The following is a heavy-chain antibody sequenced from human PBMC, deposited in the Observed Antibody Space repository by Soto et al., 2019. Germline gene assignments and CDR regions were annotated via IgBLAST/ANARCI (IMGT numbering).Heavy chain of an antibody. CDR2: IIPIFGTA. CDR3: ARAFVDTAMGVYYYYGMDV. J-gene: IGHJ6*02. V-gene: IGHV1-69*13. D-gene: IGHD5-18*01. CDR1: GGTFSSYA. Sequence: ASVKVSCQASGGTFSSYAISWVRQAPGQGLEWMGGIIPIFGTANYAQKFQGRVTITADESTSTAYMELSSLRSEDTAVYYCARAFVDTAMGVYYYYGMDVWGQGTTVTVSS.